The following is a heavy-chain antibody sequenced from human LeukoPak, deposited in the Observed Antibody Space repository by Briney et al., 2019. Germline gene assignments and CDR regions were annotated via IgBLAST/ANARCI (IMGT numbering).Heavy chain of an antibody. CDR1: GGSISSYY. J-gene: IGHJ5*02. D-gene: IGHD2-8*01. Sequence: SETLSLTCTVSGGSISSYYWSWIRQPPGKGLEWIGEINHSGSTNYNPSLKSRVTISVDTSKNQFSLKLSSVTAADTAVYYCARGLYIVLMVYAKLNWFDPWGQGTLVTVSS. CDR2: INHSGST. V-gene: IGHV4-34*01. CDR3: ARGLYIVLMVYAKLNWFDP.